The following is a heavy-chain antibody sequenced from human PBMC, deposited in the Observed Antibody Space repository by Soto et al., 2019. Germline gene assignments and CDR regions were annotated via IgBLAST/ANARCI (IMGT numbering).Heavy chain of an antibody. J-gene: IGHJ4*02. CDR3: ASSQGYCSSTSCLHHPPFDY. V-gene: IGHV1-3*01. CDR2: INAGNGNT. CDR1: GYTFTSYA. Sequence: QVQLVQSGAEVKKPGASVKVSCKASGYTFTSYAMHWVRQAPGQRLEWMGWINAGNGNTKYSQKFQGRVTITRDTSASTAYMELSSLRSEDTAVYYCASSQGYCSSTSCLHHPPFDYWGQGTLVTVSS. D-gene: IGHD2-2*01.